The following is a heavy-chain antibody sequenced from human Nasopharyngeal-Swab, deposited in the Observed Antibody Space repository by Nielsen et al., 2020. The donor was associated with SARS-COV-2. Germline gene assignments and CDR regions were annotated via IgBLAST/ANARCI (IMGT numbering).Heavy chain of an antibody. CDR3: AKGSTWYIYNWFDP. CDR1: GLTFNNFG. J-gene: IGHJ5*02. D-gene: IGHD6-13*01. V-gene: IGHV3-30*18. CDR2: ISYAGGNN. Sequence: GGSLQITCADSGLTFNNFGMNWDCQAPGKGLEWVAVISYAGGNNYYADSVKGRFTISRDNSKNTLYLQMSSLRAEDTAVYYCAKGSTWYIYNWFDPWGQGTLVTVSS.